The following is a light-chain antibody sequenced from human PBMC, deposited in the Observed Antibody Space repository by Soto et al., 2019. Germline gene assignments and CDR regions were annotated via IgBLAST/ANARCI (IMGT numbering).Light chain of an antibody. CDR2: GNS. Sequence: QAVVTQPPSVSGAPGQRVTISCTGSSSNIGAGYDVHWYHQLPGTAPKLLIYGNSNRPSGVPDRFSGSKSGTSASLAITGLQAEDEADYYCQSYDSSLSAWVFGGGTKLTVL. CDR1: SSNIGAGYD. V-gene: IGLV1-40*01. CDR3: QSYDSSLSAWV. J-gene: IGLJ3*02.